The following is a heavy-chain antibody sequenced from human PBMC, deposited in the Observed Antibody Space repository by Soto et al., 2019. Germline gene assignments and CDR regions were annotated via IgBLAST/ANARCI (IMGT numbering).Heavy chain of an antibody. CDR3: ARVPITMIFRAHFDY. D-gene: IGHD3-22*01. J-gene: IGHJ4*02. V-gene: IGHV1-3*01. CDR2: INAGNGNT. Sequence: ASVKVSCKASGYTFTSYAMHWVRQAPGQRLEWMGWINAGNGNTKYSQKFQGRVTITRDTSASTAYMELSSLRSEDTAVYYCARVPITMIFRAHFDYWGQGTLVTVSS. CDR1: GYTFTSYA.